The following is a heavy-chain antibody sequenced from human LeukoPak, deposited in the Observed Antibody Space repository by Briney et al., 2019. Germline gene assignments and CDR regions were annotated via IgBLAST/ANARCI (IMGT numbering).Heavy chain of an antibody. CDR1: GFTFSGCD. J-gene: IGHJ4*02. V-gene: IGHV3-73*01. CDR2: ITTKANTYAT. Sequence: GGSLRLSCAASGFTFSGCDMHWVSQASRKGLEWVGRITTKANTYATAYAASLKGRFTISRDDSTNTAYLQMNNLRIEDTAVYYCTTYKSGHYWGQGVLVTVSS. D-gene: IGHD3-3*01. CDR3: TTYKSGHY.